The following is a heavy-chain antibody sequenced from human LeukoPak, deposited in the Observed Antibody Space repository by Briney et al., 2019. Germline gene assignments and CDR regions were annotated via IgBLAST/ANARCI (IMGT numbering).Heavy chain of an antibody. V-gene: IGHV3-7*01. Sequence: GGSLRLSCAASGFTFSSYWMSWVRQAPGKGLEWVANIKQDGSEKYYVDSVKGRFTIPRDNAKNSLYLQMNSLRAEDTAVYYCARVDGRATADAFDIWGQGTMVTVSS. CDR3: ARVDGRATADAFDI. CDR1: GFTFSSYW. D-gene: IGHD3/OR15-3a*01. CDR2: IKQDGSEK. J-gene: IGHJ3*02.